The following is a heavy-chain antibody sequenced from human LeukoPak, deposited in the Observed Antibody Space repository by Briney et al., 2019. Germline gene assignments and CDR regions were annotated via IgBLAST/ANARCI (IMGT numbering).Heavy chain of an antibody. CDR3: AKAHNYCSGGSCYGGLDY. CDR1: GFSFSTFW. Sequence: GGCLRLSCAASGFSFSTFWMHWVRQAPGKGPVWVSRIKGDGSGTSYADSVKGRFTISRDSSKNTLYLQMDSLRAEDTAVYYCAKAHNYCSGGSCYGGLDYWGQGTLVTVSS. CDR2: IKGDGSGT. V-gene: IGHV3-74*01. D-gene: IGHD2-15*01. J-gene: IGHJ4*02.